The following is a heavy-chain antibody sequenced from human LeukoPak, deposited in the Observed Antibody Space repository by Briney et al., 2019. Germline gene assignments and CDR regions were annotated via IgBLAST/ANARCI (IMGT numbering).Heavy chain of an antibody. D-gene: IGHD2-15*01. J-gene: IGHJ4*02. Sequence: PSETLPLTCTVSGGSISSSSHYWGWIRQPPGKGLEWIGSIYYSGSAYYNPSLKSRVTISVDTSKNQFSLKLNSVTAADTAVYYCARDLVAFDYWGQGALVIVSS. CDR3: ARDLVAFDY. V-gene: IGHV4-39*07. CDR1: GGSISSSSHY. CDR2: IYYSGSA.